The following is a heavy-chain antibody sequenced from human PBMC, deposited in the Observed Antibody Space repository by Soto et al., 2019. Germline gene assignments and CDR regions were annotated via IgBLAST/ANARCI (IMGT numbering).Heavy chain of an antibody. V-gene: IGHV3-23*01. CDR2: ISGGGGTT. J-gene: IGHJ6*02. CDR3: ARGPRAPPPHDYGMDV. CDR1: GFTFSSHV. Sequence: EVQLLESGGGLVQPGGSLRLSCAASGFTFSSHVMNWVRQAPGKGLEWVAAISGGGGTTYYGDSVEGRFTMSRDNSKNTLYLQMNSLRADNTAAYYCARGPRAPPPHDYGMDVWGQGTTVTVSS.